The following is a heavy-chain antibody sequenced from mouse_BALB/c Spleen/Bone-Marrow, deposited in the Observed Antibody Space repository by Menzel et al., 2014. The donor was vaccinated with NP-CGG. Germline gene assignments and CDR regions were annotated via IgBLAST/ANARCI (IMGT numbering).Heavy chain of an antibody. CDR3: ARPDYYGYLNY. CDR2: INPDSRTI. CDR1: GFDFSRYW. V-gene: IGHV4-1*02. J-gene: IGHJ2*01. Sequence: EVKLVESGGGLVQPGGSLKLSCAASGFDFSRYWMSWVRQAPGKGLEWIGEINPDSRTINYSPSLKDKFIISRDNAKNTLYLRLNKVGSEDTALYYCARPDYYGYLNYWGQGTTHTVSS. D-gene: IGHD1-1*01.